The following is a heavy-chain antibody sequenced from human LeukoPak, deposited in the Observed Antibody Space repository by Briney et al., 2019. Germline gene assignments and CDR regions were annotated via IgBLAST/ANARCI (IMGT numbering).Heavy chain of an antibody. CDR1: GFTVSSNY. CDR3: GRERRVRGSNYTGEFHD. Sequence: GGSLRLSCAASGFTVSSNYMSWVRQAPGKGLEWVSVIYSGGSTYYADSVKGRFTISRDNSKTTLYLQMNSLRAEDTAVYYCGRERRVRGSNYTGEFHDGGEGTLVT. D-gene: IGHD3-10*01. CDR2: IYSGGST. V-gene: IGHV3-53*01. J-gene: IGHJ4*02.